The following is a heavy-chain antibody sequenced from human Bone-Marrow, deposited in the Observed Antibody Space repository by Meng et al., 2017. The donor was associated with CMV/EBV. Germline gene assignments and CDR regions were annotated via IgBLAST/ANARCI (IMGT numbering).Heavy chain of an antibody. CDR3: ARDPDHSHGGSGRCLDY. Sequence: GEYLKISCAASGFTLSSYAMIWVRQTPGKGLEWLSFITSSSTLIYQADSVKGRFTVSRDNAKNSLYLQMNSLRAEDTAIYYCARDPDHSHGGSGRCLDYWGQGTLVTVSS. J-gene: IGHJ4*02. V-gene: IGHV3-21*01. D-gene: IGHD3-10*01. CDR1: GFTLSSYA. CDR2: ITSSSTLI.